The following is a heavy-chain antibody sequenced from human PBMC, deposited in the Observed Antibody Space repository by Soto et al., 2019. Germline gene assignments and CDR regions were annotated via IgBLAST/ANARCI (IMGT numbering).Heavy chain of an antibody. Sequence: VQLVESGGGLVKPGGSLRLSCVASGFPFSSFSLNWVRQAPGKGLGWVSSIGRGSTYIYYADSVRGRFTVSRDNAKNSVYLQMNGLPAEDSGIYYCARVTAGSGSYQIDLWGKGTLVTVSS. CDR2: IGRGSTYI. J-gene: IGHJ4*02. V-gene: IGHV3-21*02. CDR1: GFPFSSFS. D-gene: IGHD3-10*01. CDR3: ARVTAGSGSYQIDL.